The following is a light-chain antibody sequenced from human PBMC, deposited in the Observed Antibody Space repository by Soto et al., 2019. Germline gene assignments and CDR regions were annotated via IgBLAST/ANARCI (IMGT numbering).Light chain of an antibody. V-gene: IGKV2-30*02. CDR2: RVS. CDR1: QSLVHSDGNTY. J-gene: IGKJ1*01. Sequence: DAVLIHSPVSLPVTLGQPASISCISTQSLVHSDGNTYLNWFHQRPGQSPRRLLYRVSNRDSGVPDKFSGSGSGTNFSLKISWVEADDVGVYYCMQGTHWPRTFGQGTKVDIK. CDR3: MQGTHWPRT.